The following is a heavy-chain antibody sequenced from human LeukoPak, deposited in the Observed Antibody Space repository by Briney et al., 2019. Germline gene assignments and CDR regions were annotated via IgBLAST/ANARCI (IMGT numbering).Heavy chain of an antibody. CDR1: GFTFIDYW. J-gene: IGHJ4*02. CDR3: ARRGGSSSRRSPIDY. D-gene: IGHD6-6*01. Sequence: GSLSLSCAASGFTFIDYWMTWVRQAPGKGPEWVANIKQDGREKYYVDSVRGRFTISRDNAKNSLFLQMNSLRVEDTAVYYCARRGGSSSRRSPIDYWGQGTLVTVSS. CDR2: IKQDGREK. V-gene: IGHV3-7*01.